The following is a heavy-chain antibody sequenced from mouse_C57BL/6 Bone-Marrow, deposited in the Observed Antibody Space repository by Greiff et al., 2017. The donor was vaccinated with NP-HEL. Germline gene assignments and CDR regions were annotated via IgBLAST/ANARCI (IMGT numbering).Heavy chain of an antibody. D-gene: IGHD1-1*01. CDR2: INPNNGGT. Sequence: EVQLQQSGPELVKPGASVKISCKASGYTFTDYYMNWVKQSHGKSLEWIGDINPNNGGTSYNQKFKGKATLTVDTSSSTAYMELRSLTSEDSAVYYCVWGGYYGSSLDYWGQGTTLTVSS. CDR1: GYTFTDYY. V-gene: IGHV1-26*01. CDR3: VWGGYYGSSLDY. J-gene: IGHJ2*01.